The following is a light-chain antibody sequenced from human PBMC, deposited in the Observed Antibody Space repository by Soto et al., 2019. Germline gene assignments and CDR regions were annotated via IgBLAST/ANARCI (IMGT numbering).Light chain of an antibody. V-gene: IGLV3-21*02. CDR2: DDG. Sequence: SYELTQPPSVSVAPGQTARITYGGNNIGSESVHWYQQKPGQAPVLVVYDDGDRPSGIPERFSGSNSGNTAALTISRVEAGDEAGDYCQVWDSRSDPYVFGPGTKLTVL. CDR1: NIGSES. CDR3: QVWDSRSDPYV. J-gene: IGLJ1*01.